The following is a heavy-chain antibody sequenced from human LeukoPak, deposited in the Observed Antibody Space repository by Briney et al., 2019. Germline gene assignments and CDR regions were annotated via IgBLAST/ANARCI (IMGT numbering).Heavy chain of an antibody. CDR1: GDSISNSAYY. CDR2: VYYTGTT. J-gene: IGHJ4*02. Sequence: SETLSLTCTVSGDSISNSAYYWGWICQPPGKGLEWIGTVYYTGTTYYKPSFKSRVTISVDTSKNQFSLKLSSVTAADTAVYYCARQGTYPSGSCYNWDYWGQGNLVTVSS. CDR3: ARQGTYPSGSCYNWDY. D-gene: IGHD3-10*01. V-gene: IGHV4-39*01.